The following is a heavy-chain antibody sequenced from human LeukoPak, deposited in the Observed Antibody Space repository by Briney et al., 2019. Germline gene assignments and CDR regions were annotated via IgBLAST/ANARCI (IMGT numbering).Heavy chain of an antibody. CDR3: ARDSGWFRFDS. D-gene: IGHD6-13*01. CDR2: IKEDGSDK. Sequence: GGSLRLSCAASGFSFSSYWMTWVRQAPGKGLEWVANIKEDGSDKYYVDSVKGRFTISRDNAKNSLYLQMNSLRAEDTAVYYCARDSGWFRFDSWGQGTLVTVSS. J-gene: IGHJ4*02. V-gene: IGHV3-7*03. CDR1: GFSFSSYW.